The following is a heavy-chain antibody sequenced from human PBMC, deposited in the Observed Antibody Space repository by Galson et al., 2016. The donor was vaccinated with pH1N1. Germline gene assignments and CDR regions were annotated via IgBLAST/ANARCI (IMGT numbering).Heavy chain of an antibody. CDR1: GGTFGSYG. V-gene: IGHV1-69*01. Sequence: QSGAEVTKPGESLEISCKASGGTFGSYGINWVRQAPGQGLEWMGGIIPIFNTAKYAQNFQGRVTITADESTTTAYMELSSLRSEDTAVYCCASEDDYDTDLGHWYFDLWGRGTLLTASS. J-gene: IGHJ2*01. CDR2: IIPIFNTA. CDR3: ASEDDYDTDLGHWYFDL. D-gene: IGHD3-22*01.